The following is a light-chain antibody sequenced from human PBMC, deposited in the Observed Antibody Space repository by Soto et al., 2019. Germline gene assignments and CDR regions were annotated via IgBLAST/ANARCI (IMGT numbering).Light chain of an antibody. Sequence: DIQMTQSPSTLSASVGDRVTITCRASQSVSVWLAWYQQKPGKAPKLLIYKASILASGVPSRFSGSGPGTEFTLTISSLQPDDFATYRCQQYNSYSRTFGQGTELEIK. CDR3: QQYNSYSRT. V-gene: IGKV1-5*03. CDR1: QSVSVW. J-gene: IGKJ2*01. CDR2: KAS.